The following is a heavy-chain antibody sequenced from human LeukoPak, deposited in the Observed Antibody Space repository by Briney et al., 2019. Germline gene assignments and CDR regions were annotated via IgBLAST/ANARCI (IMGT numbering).Heavy chain of an antibody. CDR1: GFTVSSNY. V-gene: IGHV3-53*01. CDR2: IYSGGST. CDR3: ARCQYCSSISWSWDY. D-gene: IGHD2-2*01. J-gene: IGHJ4*02. Sequence: GGSVRLSCAASGFTVSSNYMNWVRQAPGKGLEWVSGIYSGGSTYYADSVKGRFTISRDNSKNTLYLQMNSLRAEDTAVYFCARCQYCSSISWSWDYWGQGTLVTVSS.